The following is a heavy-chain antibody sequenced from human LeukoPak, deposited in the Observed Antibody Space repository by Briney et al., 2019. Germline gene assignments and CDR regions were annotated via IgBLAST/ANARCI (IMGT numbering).Heavy chain of an antibody. CDR1: GGSISSGGYY. CDR2: IYYSGST. CDR3: ATTMVRGVIIFDY. J-gene: IGHJ4*02. Sequence: SQTPSLTCTVSGGSISSGGYYWSWIRQHPGKGLEWIGYIYYSGSTYYNPSLKSRVTISVDTSKNQFSLKLSSVTAADTAVYYCATTMVRGVIIFDYWGQGTLVTVSS. D-gene: IGHD3-10*01. V-gene: IGHV4-31*03.